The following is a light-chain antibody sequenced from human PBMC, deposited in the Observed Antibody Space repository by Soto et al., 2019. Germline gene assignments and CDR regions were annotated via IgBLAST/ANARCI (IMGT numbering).Light chain of an antibody. Sequence: QLIQSPSSLSASVGDRVTITCRASQSMDSYLHWYQQKPGKAPKLLIYSASSSQRGVPTRFSGSGSGTDITLTISNLPPEDSATNYSQQSYSHQTCGGAIKMEVK. CDR3: QQSYSHQT. V-gene: IGKV1-39*01. CDR2: SAS. J-gene: IGKJ4*02. CDR1: QSMDSY.